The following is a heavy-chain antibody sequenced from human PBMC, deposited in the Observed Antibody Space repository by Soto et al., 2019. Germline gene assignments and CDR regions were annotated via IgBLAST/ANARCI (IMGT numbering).Heavy chain of an antibody. J-gene: IGHJ5*02. V-gene: IGHV1-46*03. CDR2: INPSGGST. CDR1: GYTFTSYY. CDR3: ARGGSITMVRGRDNWFDP. D-gene: IGHD3-10*01. Sequence: QVQLVQSGAEVKKPGASVKVSCKASGYTFTSYYMHWVRQAPGQGLEWMGIINPSGGSTSYAQKFQGGVTMTRDTSTSTVYMELSSLRSEDTAVYYCARGGSITMVRGRDNWFDPWGQGTLVTVSS.